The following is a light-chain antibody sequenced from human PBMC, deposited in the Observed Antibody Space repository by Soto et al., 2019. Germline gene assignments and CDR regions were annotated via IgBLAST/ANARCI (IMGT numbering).Light chain of an antibody. J-gene: IGKJ4*01. CDR3: QQHGLSPLT. Sequence: EVVLTQSPGTLCLSPGERATLSCRASQSVGSSYLAWYQQKPGQAPRLLIYGGSSRATGIPDRFSGSGSATDFTLSIRKLEPEDFAMYYCQQHGLSPLTFGGGTKVDIK. CDR1: QSVGSSY. V-gene: IGKV3-20*01. CDR2: GGS.